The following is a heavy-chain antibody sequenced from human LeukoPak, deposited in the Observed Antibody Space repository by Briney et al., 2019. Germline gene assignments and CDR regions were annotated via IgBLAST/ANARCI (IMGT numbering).Heavy chain of an antibody. V-gene: IGHV3-48*03. CDR3: AGNPQGRQPNYDSNGYYVL. CDR2: ITGSGYTI. CDR1: GFAFSSYE. J-gene: IGHJ4*02. D-gene: IGHD3-22*01. Sequence: GGSLRLSCAASGFAFSSYEMNWVRQAPGKGLEWISYITGSGYTIYDADSVKGRFTISRDNAKSTLYLQLHSLRPEDTAVYYCAGNPQGRQPNYDSNGYYVLWGQGTLVTVSS.